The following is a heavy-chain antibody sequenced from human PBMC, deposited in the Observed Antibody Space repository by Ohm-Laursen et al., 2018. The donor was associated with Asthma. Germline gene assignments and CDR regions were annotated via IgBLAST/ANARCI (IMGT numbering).Heavy chain of an antibody. D-gene: IGHD3-16*01. Sequence: SSLRLSCSASGFTFSSYGMHWVRQAPGKGLEWVAVIWYDGSNKYYADSVKGRFTISRDNSKNTLYLQMNSLRTEDTAVYYCARELGAPDYWGQGTLVTVSS. J-gene: IGHJ4*02. CDR1: GFTFSSYG. CDR3: ARELGAPDY. CDR2: IWYDGSNK. V-gene: IGHV3-33*01.